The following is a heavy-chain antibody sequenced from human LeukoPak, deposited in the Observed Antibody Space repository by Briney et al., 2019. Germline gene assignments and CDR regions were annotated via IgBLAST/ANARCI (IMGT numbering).Heavy chain of an antibody. CDR1: GGSISSSSYY. Sequence: SETLSLTCTVSGGSISSSSYYWGWIRQPPGKGLEWIGGIYYSGSTYYNPSLKSRVTISVDTSKNQFSLKLSSVTAADTAVYYCARGWYSNSNYYYYGMDVWGQGTTVTVSS. CDR3: ARGWYSNSNYYYYGMDV. J-gene: IGHJ6*02. D-gene: IGHD4-11*01. CDR2: IYYSGST. V-gene: IGHV4-39*01.